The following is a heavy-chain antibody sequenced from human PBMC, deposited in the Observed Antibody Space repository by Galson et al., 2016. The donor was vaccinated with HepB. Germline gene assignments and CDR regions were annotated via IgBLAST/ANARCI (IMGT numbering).Heavy chain of an antibody. CDR2: ISGGGNNA. Sequence: SLRLSCAASGFTLNNYAMSWVRQAPGTGLGWVSGISGGGNNAYSADSGKGRFTISRDNSNNTLYLQMNSRGAEDTAVYYRARGGPFSTSWYLDFWGQGTLLTVSS. V-gene: IGHV3-23*01. J-gene: IGHJ4*02. CDR3: ARGGPFSTSWYLDF. CDR1: GFTLNNYA. D-gene: IGHD6-13*01.